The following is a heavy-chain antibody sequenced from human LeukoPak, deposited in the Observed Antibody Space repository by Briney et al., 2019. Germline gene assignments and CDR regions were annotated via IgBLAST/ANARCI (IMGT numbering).Heavy chain of an antibody. CDR1: GFTFSSYW. CDR2: IYPTGNT. D-gene: IGHD4-11*01. CDR3: AGYYSNFDF. Sequence: GSLRLSCAASGFTFSSYWMSWVRQAPGKGLEWIGRIYPTGNTNYNPSLKSRVTMSADTSKNQFSLRLSSVTAADTAVYYCAGYYSNFDFWGQGTLVTVSS. V-gene: IGHV4-59*10. J-gene: IGHJ4*02.